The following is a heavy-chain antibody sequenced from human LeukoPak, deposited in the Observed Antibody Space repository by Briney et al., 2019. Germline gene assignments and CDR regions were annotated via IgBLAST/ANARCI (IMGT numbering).Heavy chain of an antibody. V-gene: IGHV3-23*01. Sequence: PGGSLRLSCAASGFTFSSYAMSWVRQAPGKGLEWVSAISGSGGSTYYADSVKGRFTISRDNSKNTLYLQMNSLRAEDTAVYYCAKALLGYCSGGSCSLFDYWGQGTLVTVSS. CDR1: GFTFSSYA. CDR2: ISGSGGST. J-gene: IGHJ4*02. CDR3: AKALLGYCSGGSCSLFDY. D-gene: IGHD2-15*01.